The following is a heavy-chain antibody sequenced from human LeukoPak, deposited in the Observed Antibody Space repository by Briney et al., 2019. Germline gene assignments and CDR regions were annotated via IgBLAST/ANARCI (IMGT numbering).Heavy chain of an antibody. CDR2: MNPSSGHT. V-gene: IGHV1-8*01. D-gene: IGHD5-18*01. Sequence: ASVKVSCKASGSTFTSYDINWVRQATGQGLEWMGWMNPSSGHTGYAQKFQGRVTMARNTSVSTAYMELSSLTSEDTAVYYCTRNTAGARYFQRWGQGTLVTVSS. CDR3: TRNTAGARYFQR. CDR1: GSTFTSYD. J-gene: IGHJ1*01.